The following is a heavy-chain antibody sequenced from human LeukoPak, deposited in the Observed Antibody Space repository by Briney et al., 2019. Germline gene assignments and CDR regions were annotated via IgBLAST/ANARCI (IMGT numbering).Heavy chain of an antibody. J-gene: IGHJ6*03. CDR3: ARQASDYYYYYMDV. V-gene: IGHV4-39*01. CDR1: GTSISSSAYY. Sequence: PSETLPLTCTVSGTSISSSAYYWGWIRQVPGKGLEWIGSIYYSGTAYYNPSLESRVTISEDTSRSRFSLMLTSVTAADTAVYYCARQASDYYYYYMDVWGQGTTVIVAS. CDR2: IYYSGTA.